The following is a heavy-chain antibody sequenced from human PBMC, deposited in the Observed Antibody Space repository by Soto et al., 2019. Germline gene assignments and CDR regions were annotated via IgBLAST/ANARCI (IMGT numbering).Heavy chain of an antibody. V-gene: IGHV3-23*01. CDR3: AKDGERDCSSTSCYEFDYYYYYMDV. Sequence: HPGGSLRLSCAASGFTFSSYAMSWVRQAPGKGLEWVSAISGSGGSTYYADSVKGRFTISRDNSKNTLYLQMNSLRAEDTAVYYCAKDGERDCSSTSCYEFDYYYYYMDVWGKGTTVTVSS. CDR2: ISGSGGST. D-gene: IGHD2-2*01. J-gene: IGHJ6*03. CDR1: GFTFSSYA.